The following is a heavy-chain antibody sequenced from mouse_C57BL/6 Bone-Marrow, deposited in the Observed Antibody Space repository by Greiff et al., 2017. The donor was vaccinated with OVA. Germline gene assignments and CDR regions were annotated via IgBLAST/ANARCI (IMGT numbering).Heavy chain of an antibody. J-gene: IGHJ4*01. Sequence: VQLQQSGTVLARPGASVKMSCKTSGYTFTSYWMHWVKQRPGQGLEWIGAIYPGNSDTSYNQKFKGKAKLTAVTSASTAYMELSSLTNEDSAVYYCTFLYYYGSSSYAMDYWGQGTSVTVSS. D-gene: IGHD1-1*01. CDR3: TFLYYYGSSSYAMDY. V-gene: IGHV1-5*01. CDR2: IYPGNSDT. CDR1: GYTFTSYW.